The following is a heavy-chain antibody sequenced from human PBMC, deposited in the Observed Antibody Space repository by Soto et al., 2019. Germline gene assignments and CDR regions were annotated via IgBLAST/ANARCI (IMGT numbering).Heavy chain of an antibody. V-gene: IGHV5-51*01. CDR1: GYSFTSYW. CDR3: ARTAQKGIQLWSNYYYYGMDV. Sequence: RGESLKISCKGSGYSFTSYWIGWVRQMPGKGLEWMGIIYPGDSDTRYSPSFQGQVTISADKSISTAYLQWSSLKASDTAMYYCARTAQKGIQLWSNYYYYGMDVWGQGTTVTVSS. D-gene: IGHD5-18*01. CDR2: IYPGDSDT. J-gene: IGHJ6*02.